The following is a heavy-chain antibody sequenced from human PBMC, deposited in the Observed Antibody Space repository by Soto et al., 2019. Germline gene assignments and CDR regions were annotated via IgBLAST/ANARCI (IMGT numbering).Heavy chain of an antibody. CDR3: ARPYCSRGSCYNWFDT. CDR1: GFSFSSYW. V-gene: IGHV3-7*03. D-gene: IGHD2-15*01. Sequence: GGCLRLSCAASGFSFSSYWMSWVRQAPGKGLQWVANIKQDGSQKYYVDSVKGRFTIYRDNAKNSLYLQMNSLRAEDTAIYYCARPYCSRGSCYNWFDTWGQGTLVTVSS. CDR2: IKQDGSQK. J-gene: IGHJ5*02.